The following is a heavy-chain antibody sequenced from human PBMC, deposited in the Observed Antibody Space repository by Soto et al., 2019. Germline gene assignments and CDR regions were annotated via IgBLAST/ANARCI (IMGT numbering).Heavy chain of an antibody. CDR2: IYYSGTT. V-gene: IGHV4-28*01. Sequence: QVQLQESGPGLVKPSDTLSLTCAVSGYSISSSNWWGWIRQPPGKGLEWIGYIYYSGTTYYNPSLKSRVTMSVDTSKNQSSLKLTSVPAADTAVYYCARREIQGPTVYRRPGSLVTVAS. J-gene: IGHJ4*02. CDR3: ARREIQGPTVY. CDR1: GYSISSSNW. D-gene: IGHD1-26*01.